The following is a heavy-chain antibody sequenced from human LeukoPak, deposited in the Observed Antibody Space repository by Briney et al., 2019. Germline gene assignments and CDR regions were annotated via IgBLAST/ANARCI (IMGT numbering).Heavy chain of an antibody. D-gene: IGHD3-9*01. V-gene: IGHV4-34*01. CDR1: GGSFSGYY. J-gene: IGHJ4*02. Sequence: SETLSLTCAVYGGSFSGYYWSWIRQPPGKGLEWIGEINHSGSTNYNPSLKSRVTISVDTSKNQFSLKLSSVAAADTAVYYCARVSAYDILTGYWVDYWGQGTLVTVSS. CDR2: INHSGST. CDR3: ARVSAYDILTGYWVDY.